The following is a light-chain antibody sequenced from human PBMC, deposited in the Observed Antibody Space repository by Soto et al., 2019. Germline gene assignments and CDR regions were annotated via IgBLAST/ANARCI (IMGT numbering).Light chain of an antibody. Sequence: QSVLTQPASVSGSPGQSITISRTGTSSDVGNYKYVSWYQQHPGKAPRLMIYEVSNRPSGVSNRFSGSKSGNTASLTISGLQAEDETDYYCFSYTSSGTYVFGTGTKVT. CDR1: SSDVGNYKY. CDR2: EVS. V-gene: IGLV2-14*01. CDR3: FSYTSSGTYV. J-gene: IGLJ1*01.